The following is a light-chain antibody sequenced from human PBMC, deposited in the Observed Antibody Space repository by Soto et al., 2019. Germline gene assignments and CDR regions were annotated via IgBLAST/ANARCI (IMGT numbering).Light chain of an antibody. CDR2: GAS. V-gene: IGKV3-20*01. CDR1: QSVSSSY. Sequence: EIVLTQSPGTLSLSPGERATLSCRASQSVSSSYLAWYQQKPGQAPRLLIYGASSRATGIPDRFSGSGSGTDFTLNISRLEPEDFAVYYCQQYGSSPWTFGPGTKVEIK. CDR3: QQYGSSPWT. J-gene: IGKJ1*01.